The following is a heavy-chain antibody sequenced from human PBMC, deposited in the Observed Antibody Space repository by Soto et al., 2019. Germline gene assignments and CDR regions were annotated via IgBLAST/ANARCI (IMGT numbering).Heavy chain of an antibody. Sequence: GGSLRLSCAASGFTFSSYGMHWVRQAPGKGLEWVAVISYDGSNKYYADSVKGRFTISRDNSKNTLYLQMNSLRAEDTAVYYCAKYTYDSSGYPPVDYWGQGTLVTVSS. CDR1: GFTFSSYG. D-gene: IGHD3-22*01. V-gene: IGHV3-30*18. CDR2: ISYDGSNK. CDR3: AKYTYDSSGYPPVDY. J-gene: IGHJ4*02.